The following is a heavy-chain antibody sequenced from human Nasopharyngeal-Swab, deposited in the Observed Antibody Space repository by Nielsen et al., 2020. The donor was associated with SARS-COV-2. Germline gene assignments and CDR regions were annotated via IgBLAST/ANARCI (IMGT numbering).Heavy chain of an antibody. V-gene: IGHV3-72*01. CDR3: ARVFYGAVNSRWHFDL. CDR2: IRNKANIYTT. CDR1: GFIFGDRY. D-gene: IGHD4/OR15-4a*01. Sequence: GGSLRLSCAASGFIFGDRYMDWVRQAPGKGLEWVGRIRNKANIYTTEYAASVRDRFTVSRDDSTNSLYLQMNSLKTEDTAVYFCARVFYGAVNSRWHFDLWGRGTLVTVSS. J-gene: IGHJ2*01.